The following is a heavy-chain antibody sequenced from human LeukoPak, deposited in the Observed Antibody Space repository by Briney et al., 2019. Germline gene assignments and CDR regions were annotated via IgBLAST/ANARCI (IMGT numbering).Heavy chain of an antibody. CDR1: GFTVSSNY. D-gene: IGHD3-3*01. V-gene: IGHV3-66*01. CDR3: AKDEPNTIFGVVIIDGGLDY. CDR2: IYSGGST. Sequence: PGGSLRLSCAASGFTVSSNYMSWVRQAPGKGLEWVSVIYSGGSTYYADSVKGRFTISRDNSKNTLYLQMNSLRAEDTAVYYCAKDEPNTIFGVVIIDGGLDYWGQGTLATVSS. J-gene: IGHJ4*02.